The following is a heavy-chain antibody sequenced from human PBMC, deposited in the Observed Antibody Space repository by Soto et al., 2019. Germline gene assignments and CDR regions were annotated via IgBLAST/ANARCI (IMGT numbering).Heavy chain of an antibody. CDR3: ARVDSITIFGVVIIDAFDI. CDR1: GFTVSSNY. Sequence: EVQLVESGGGLVQPGGSLRLSCAASGFTVSSNYMSWVRQAPGKGLEWVSVIYSGGSTYYADSVKGRFTISRHNSKNTLYLQMNSLRAEDTAVYYCARVDSITIFGVVIIDAFDIWGQGIMVTDSS. D-gene: IGHD3-3*01. V-gene: IGHV3-53*04. CDR2: IYSGGST. J-gene: IGHJ3*02.